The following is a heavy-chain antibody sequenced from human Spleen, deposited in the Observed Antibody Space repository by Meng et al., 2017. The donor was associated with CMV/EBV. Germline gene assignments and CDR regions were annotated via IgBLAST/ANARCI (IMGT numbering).Heavy chain of an antibody. V-gene: IGHV3-23*01. CDR3: ARDPSEDGYASCMDV. D-gene: IGHD5-24*01. Sequence: GGSLRLSCAASGLTFSSYALSRVRQAPGKGLEWVSALTAGGDSTYYADSVKGRFTISRDNSENTVYLQMNSLRAEDTAVYYCARDPSEDGYASCMDVWGQGTTVTVSS. CDR2: LTAGGDST. J-gene: IGHJ6*02. CDR1: GLTFSSYA.